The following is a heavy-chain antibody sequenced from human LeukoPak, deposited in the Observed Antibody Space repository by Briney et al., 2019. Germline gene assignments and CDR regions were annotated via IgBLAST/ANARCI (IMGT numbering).Heavy chain of an antibody. CDR2: IKQDGSEK. Sequence: GGSLRLSCAASGFTFSSYWMSWVRQAPGKGLEWVANIKQDGSEKNYVDSVTGRFTISRDNAKNSLYLQMNSLRAEDTAVYYCGRRRGMGSLDYWGQGTLVTVSS. D-gene: IGHD2-8*01. V-gene: IGHV3-7*03. CDR1: GFTFSSYW. CDR3: GRRRGMGSLDY. J-gene: IGHJ4*02.